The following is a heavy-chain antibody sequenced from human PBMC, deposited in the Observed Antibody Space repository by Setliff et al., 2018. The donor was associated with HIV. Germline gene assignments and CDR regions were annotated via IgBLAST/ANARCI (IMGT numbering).Heavy chain of an antibody. CDR2: ISSNGGEI. CDR1: GFTFSGYS. Sequence: PGGSLRLSCAASGFTFSGYSMNWVRQAPGKGLEWVSSISSNGGEIFYAESLKGRFTISRDNPKNSLYLQMNSLRAEDSAVYYCARDLPGMAPWGQGTLVTVSS. V-gene: IGHV3-21*06. CDR3: ARDLPGMAP. D-gene: IGHD6-13*01. J-gene: IGHJ5*02.